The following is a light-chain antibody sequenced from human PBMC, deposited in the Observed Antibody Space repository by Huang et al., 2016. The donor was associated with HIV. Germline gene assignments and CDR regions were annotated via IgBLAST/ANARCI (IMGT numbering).Light chain of an antibody. CDR1: QRVSKY. CDR3: QQRSSWPPFT. J-gene: IGKJ3*01. CDR2: DAS. V-gene: IGKV3-11*01. Sequence: EIVLTQSPATLSLSPGERATLSGRASQRVSKYLAWYHKRPGQAPRLLIYDASNRATGSPARFSGSGSGTDFTLTISSLEPEDFAVYYCQQRSSWPPFTFGPGTKVDI.